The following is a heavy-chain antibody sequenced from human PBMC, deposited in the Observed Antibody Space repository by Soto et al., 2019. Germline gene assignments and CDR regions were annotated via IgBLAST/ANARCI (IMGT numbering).Heavy chain of an antibody. CDR1: GYSFTSYW. J-gene: IGHJ6*02. CDR3: ARWAVVVVPAAPLLDYGMAV. Sequence: GESLKISCKGSGYSFTSYWIGWVRQMPGKGLEWMGIIYPGDSDTRYSPSFQGQVTISADKSISTAYLQWSSLKASDTAMYYCARWAVVVVPAAPLLDYGMAVWGQGTTVTVSS. D-gene: IGHD2-2*01. V-gene: IGHV5-51*01. CDR2: IYPGDSDT.